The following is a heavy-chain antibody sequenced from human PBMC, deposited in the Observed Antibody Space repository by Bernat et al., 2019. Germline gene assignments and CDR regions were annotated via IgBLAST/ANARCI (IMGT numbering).Heavy chain of an antibody. D-gene: IGHD1-26*01. Sequence: EVQLVESGGGLVQPGGSLRLSCAASGFTVSSNYMSWVRQAPGKGLEWVSVIYSGGSTYYADSVKGRFTISRDNSKNTLYLQMNSLRAEDTAVYYWARDQRELRLSGAFDIWGQGTMVTVSS. J-gene: IGHJ3*02. CDR3: ARDQRELRLSGAFDI. CDR2: IYSGGST. CDR1: GFTVSSNY. V-gene: IGHV3-66*01.